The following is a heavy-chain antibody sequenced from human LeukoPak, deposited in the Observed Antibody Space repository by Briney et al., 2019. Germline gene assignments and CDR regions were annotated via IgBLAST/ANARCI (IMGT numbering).Heavy chain of an antibody. CDR2: IIPIFGTA. V-gene: IGHV1-69*05. D-gene: IGHD6-13*01. J-gene: IGHJ3*02. CDR1: GGTFSSYA. Sequence: ASVKVSCKASGGTFSSYAISWVRQAPGQGLEWMGGIIPIFGTANYAQKFQGRVTITTDESTSTAYMELSSLRSEDTAVYYCARRWAYSSSFRDVDDAFDIWGQGTMVTVSS. CDR3: ARRWAYSSSFRDVDDAFDI.